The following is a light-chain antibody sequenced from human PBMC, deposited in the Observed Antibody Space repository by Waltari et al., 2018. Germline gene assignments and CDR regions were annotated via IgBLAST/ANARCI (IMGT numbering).Light chain of an antibody. J-gene: IGKJ4*01. Sequence: EIVMMQSPATLSVSPGEGATLSCRASPSVRSRLAWYQQKPGQTPRLLIYGASTRATGIPDRCSGSGSETEFTLTISSLQSEDFAVYYCQQYNDWPLTFGGGTKVEIK. CDR2: GAS. V-gene: IGKV3D-15*01. CDR3: QQYNDWPLT. CDR1: PSVRSR.